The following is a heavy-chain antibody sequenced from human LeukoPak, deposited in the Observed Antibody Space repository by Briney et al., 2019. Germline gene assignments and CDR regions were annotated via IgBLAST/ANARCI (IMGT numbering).Heavy chain of an antibody. CDR2: ISGSSSYK. D-gene: IGHD3-22*01. J-gene: IGHJ4*02. Sequence: PGGSLRLSCAASGFSFNNYGMHWVRHTPSKGLEWVSSISGSSSYKYYADSVKGRFTISRDNAKNSLYLQMNSLRAEDTAVYYCARDFYDTSGYYYDYWGQGTLVTVSS. CDR1: GFSFNNYG. CDR3: ARDFYDTSGYYYDY. V-gene: IGHV3-21*01.